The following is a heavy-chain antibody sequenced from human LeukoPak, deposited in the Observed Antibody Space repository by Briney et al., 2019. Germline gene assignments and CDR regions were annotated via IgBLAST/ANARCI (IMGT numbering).Heavy chain of an antibody. V-gene: IGHV1-46*01. CDR1: GYTFTSYY. CDR3: ASGAAAGTFSIGY. J-gene: IGHJ4*02. Sequence: GASVKVSCKASGYTFTSYYMHWVRQAPGQGLECMGIINPSGGGTSYSQKFQGRVTMTTDTSTRTLYMELSSLRSEDTAVYYCASGAAAGTFSIGYWGQGTLLTVSS. CDR2: INPSGGGT. D-gene: IGHD6-13*01.